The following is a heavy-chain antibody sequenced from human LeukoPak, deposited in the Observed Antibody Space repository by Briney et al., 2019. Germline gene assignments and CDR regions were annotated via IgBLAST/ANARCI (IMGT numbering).Heavy chain of an antibody. CDR2: IIPIFGTA. Sequence: SVKVSCKASGGTFSSYAISWVRQAPGQGLEWMGRIIPIFGTANYAQKFQGRVTITTDESTSTAYMELSSLRSDDTAVYYCARAQGGAATNYWGQGTLVTVSS. J-gene: IGHJ4*02. V-gene: IGHV1-69*05. CDR3: ARAQGGAATNY. D-gene: IGHD2-15*01. CDR1: GGTFSSYA.